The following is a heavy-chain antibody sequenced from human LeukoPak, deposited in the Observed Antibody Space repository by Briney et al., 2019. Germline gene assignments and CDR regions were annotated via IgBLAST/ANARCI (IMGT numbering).Heavy chain of an antibody. Sequence: GGSLRLSCAASGFVFDDYGMSWVRHAPGKGLEWVSGLSWNGGSTGYADSVKGRFTISRGNVKNTLYLQMNSLRAEDTALYYCTRYTRVEGLDLWGRGTLVTVSS. CDR3: TRYTRVEGLDL. J-gene: IGHJ5*02. CDR1: GFVFDDYG. V-gene: IGHV3-20*04. D-gene: IGHD1-14*01. CDR2: LSWNGGST.